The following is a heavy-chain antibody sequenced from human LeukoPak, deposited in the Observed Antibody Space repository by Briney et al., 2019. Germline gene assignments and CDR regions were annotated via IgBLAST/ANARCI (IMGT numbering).Heavy chain of an antibody. Sequence: GGSLRLSCAASGFTFSTYWLSWVRQAPGKGLEWVAKIKPDGSEQYYVDSVKGRFTISRDNAENSLYLLMNSLRAEDTAVYYCATLNSYGFDYWGQGTLVSVSS. CDR2: IKPDGSEQ. J-gene: IGHJ4*02. CDR1: GFTFSTYW. V-gene: IGHV3-7*01. D-gene: IGHD5-18*01. CDR3: ATLNSYGFDY.